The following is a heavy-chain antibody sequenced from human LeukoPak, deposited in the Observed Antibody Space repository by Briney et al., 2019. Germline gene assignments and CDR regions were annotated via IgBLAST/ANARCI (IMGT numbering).Heavy chain of an antibody. CDR3: ARTIAAAVPYYFDY. CDR1: GYTFTSYG. V-gene: IGHV1-18*01. J-gene: IGHJ4*02. Sequence: ASVKVSCKASGYTFTSYGISWVRQAPGQGLECMGWISAYNGNTNYAQKLQGRVTMTTDTSTSTAYMELRSLRSDDTAVYYCARTIAAAVPYYFDYWGQGTLVTVSS. CDR2: ISAYNGNT. D-gene: IGHD6-13*01.